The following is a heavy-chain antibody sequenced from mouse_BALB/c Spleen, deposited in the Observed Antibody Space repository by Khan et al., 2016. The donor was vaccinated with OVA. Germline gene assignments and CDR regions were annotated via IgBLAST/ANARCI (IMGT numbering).Heavy chain of an antibody. CDR2: IWSGGST. J-gene: IGHJ4*01. D-gene: IGHD1-1*01. V-gene: IGHV2-6-4*01. Sequence: QVQLQQSGPGLVAPSQSLSITCTVSGFSLSRYNVHWIRQPPGKGLEWLGMIWSGGSTDYNSALKSRLSISKVNSKSQVFLKMNSLQTDDTAMYYCARAYGTSLGYYAMDYWGQGTSVTVSS. CDR3: ARAYGTSLGYYAMDY. CDR1: GFSLSRYN.